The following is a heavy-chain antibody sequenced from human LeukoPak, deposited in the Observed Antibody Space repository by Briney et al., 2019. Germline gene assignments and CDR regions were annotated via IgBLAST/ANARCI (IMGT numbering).Heavy chain of an antibody. CDR2: IANDGKDK. D-gene: IGHD6-13*01. CDR1: GFTFSRNG. Sequence: SGGSLRLSCSASGFTFSRNGLQRLRQAPGKGLEWVAVIANDGKDKKYADSVKGRLTISRDNSKSTLYLQMNSLRAEDTAVYYCAKDQQVGAAAYYFDSWGQGTLVTVSS. V-gene: IGHV3-30*18. J-gene: IGHJ4*02. CDR3: AKDQQVGAAAYYFDS.